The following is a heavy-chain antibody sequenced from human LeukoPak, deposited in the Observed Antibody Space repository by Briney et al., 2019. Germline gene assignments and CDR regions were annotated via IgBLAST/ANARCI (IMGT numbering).Heavy chain of an antibody. Sequence: SETLSLTCTISGGSVSDYYWSWIRQSPGKGLEWIGYIYHTGSTSYSPSLKSRVTISADTSQNQFSLKLSSVTAADTAVYYCASRKLGNDYWGQGTLVTVSA. D-gene: IGHD7-27*01. CDR1: GGSVSDYY. J-gene: IGHJ4*02. CDR3: ASRKLGNDY. V-gene: IGHV4-59*02. CDR2: IYHTGST.